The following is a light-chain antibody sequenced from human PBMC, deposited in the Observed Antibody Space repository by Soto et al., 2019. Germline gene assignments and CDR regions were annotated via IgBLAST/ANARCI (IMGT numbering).Light chain of an antibody. CDR3: QQYCSSVTWT. Sequence: EVVLTQSPGTVSLSPGERATLSCRASQSVTSNYLAWYQQKPGQAPRLLIYAASSRATGIPARFSGSGSGTDFTLSISRLESEDFAVYYCQQYCSSVTWTFGQGTKVEIK. CDR2: AAS. J-gene: IGKJ1*01. CDR1: QSVTSNY. V-gene: IGKV3-20*01.